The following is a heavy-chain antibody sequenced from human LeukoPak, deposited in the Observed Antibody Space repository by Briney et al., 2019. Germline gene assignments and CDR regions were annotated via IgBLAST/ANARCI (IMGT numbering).Heavy chain of an antibody. Sequence: SETLSLTCAVSGYSISSGYYWGWIRQPPGKGVEWIGSIYHSGRTYYNPSLKSRVTISVDTSKNQFSLKLSSVTAADTAVYYCARDYRRVSPGHFDLWGRGTLVTVSS. J-gene: IGHJ2*01. CDR2: IYHSGRT. CDR3: ARDYRRVSPGHFDL. CDR1: GYSISSGYY. V-gene: IGHV4-38-2*02. D-gene: IGHD3-10*01.